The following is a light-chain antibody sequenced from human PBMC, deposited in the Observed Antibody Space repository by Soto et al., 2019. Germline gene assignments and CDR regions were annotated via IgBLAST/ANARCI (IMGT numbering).Light chain of an antibody. CDR3: MQALHTPVFT. V-gene: IGKV2-28*01. CDR1: QSLLHSNGYND. Sequence: DIVMTQSPLSLPVTPGEPASISCRSSQSLLHSNGYNDLDWYLQKPGQSPQLLIYLGSNRASGVPDRFSGSGSVTDFTLNISRVEAEDVGVYYGMQALHTPVFTFGPGTKVDIK. J-gene: IGKJ3*01. CDR2: LGS.